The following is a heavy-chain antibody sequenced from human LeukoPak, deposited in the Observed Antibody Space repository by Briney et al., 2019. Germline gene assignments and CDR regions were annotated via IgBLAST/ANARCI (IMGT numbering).Heavy chain of an antibody. CDR3: ARDRMGGSFDY. Sequence: GSLRLSCAASGFAFSTYAMNWVRQAPGKGLEGVSFITSDSNTIYYADSMKGRFTISRDNAENSLYLQMNSLSAEDTAVYYCARDRMGGSFDYWGQGTLVTVSS. CDR2: ITSDSNTI. D-gene: IGHD2-15*01. CDR1: GFAFSTYA. V-gene: IGHV3-48*01. J-gene: IGHJ4*02.